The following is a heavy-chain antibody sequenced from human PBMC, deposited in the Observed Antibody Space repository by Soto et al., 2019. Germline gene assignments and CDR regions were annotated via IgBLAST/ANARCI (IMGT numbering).Heavy chain of an antibody. CDR1: GVTFSSYS. CDR2: ISSSSSYI. Sequence: GGSLRLSCAASGVTFSSYSMNWVRQAPGKGLEWVSSISSSSSYIYYADSVKGRFTISRDNAKNSLYLQMNSLRAEDTAVYYCSLTHGDYISFDFWGQGTLVTLSS. CDR3: SLTHGDYISFDF. J-gene: IGHJ4*02. V-gene: IGHV3-21*01. D-gene: IGHD4-17*01.